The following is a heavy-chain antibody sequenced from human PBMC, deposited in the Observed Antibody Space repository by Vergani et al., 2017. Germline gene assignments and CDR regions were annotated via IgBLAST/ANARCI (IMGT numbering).Heavy chain of an antibody. Sequence: QAQLLQSGSELKKPGASVRISCEASGYTFTNYPLIWVRQAPGQGLEFMGWINTNSGNPTYAPGFTGRFVFSLDTSVSTAYLQISGLKAEDSAVYYCARGRQWRLTEYLYGMDVWGQGTTVTVSS. CDR3: ARGRQWRLTEYLYGMDV. CDR1: GYTFTNYP. D-gene: IGHD6-19*01. CDR2: INTNSGNP. J-gene: IGHJ6*02. V-gene: IGHV7-4-1*02.